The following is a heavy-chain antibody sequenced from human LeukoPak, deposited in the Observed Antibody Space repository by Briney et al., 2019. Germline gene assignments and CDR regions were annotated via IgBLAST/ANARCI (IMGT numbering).Heavy chain of an antibody. J-gene: IGHJ4*02. Sequence: VASVKVSCKVSGYTLTELSMHWVRQAPGKGLEWMGGFDPEDGETIYAQKFQGRVTMTEDTSTDTAYMELSSLRSEDTAVYYCAFPAGDQGYFDYWGQGTLVTVSS. CDR3: AFPAGDQGYFDY. CDR2: FDPEDGET. V-gene: IGHV1-24*01. CDR1: GYTLTELS. D-gene: IGHD2-2*01.